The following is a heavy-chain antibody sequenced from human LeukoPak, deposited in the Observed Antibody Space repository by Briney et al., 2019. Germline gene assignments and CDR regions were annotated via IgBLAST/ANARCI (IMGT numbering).Heavy chain of an antibody. V-gene: IGHV4-59*08. D-gene: IGHD4-17*01. CDR1: GGSISSYY. CDR2: IYYSGST. CDR3: ARGDYGDYRNWFDP. J-gene: IGHJ5*02. Sequence: SETLSLTCTVSGGSISSYYWSWIRQPPGKGLEWIGYIYYSGSTNYNPSLKSRVTISVDTSKNQFSLKLSSVTAADTAVYYCARGDYGDYRNWFDPWGQGTLVTVSS.